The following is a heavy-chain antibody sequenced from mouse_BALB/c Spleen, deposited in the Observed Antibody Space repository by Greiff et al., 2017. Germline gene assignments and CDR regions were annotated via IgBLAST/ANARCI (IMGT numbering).Heavy chain of an antibody. V-gene: IGHV10S3*01. Sequence: EVQLVETGGGLVQPKGSLKLSCAASGFTFNTNAMNWVRQAPGKGLEWVARIRSKSNNYATYYADSVKDRFTISRDDSQSMLYLQMNNLKTEDTAMYYCVRDDGYCFAYWGQGTLVTVSA. D-gene: IGHD2-3*01. CDR1: GFTFNTNA. CDR2: IRSKSNNYAT. J-gene: IGHJ3*01. CDR3: VRDDGYCFAY.